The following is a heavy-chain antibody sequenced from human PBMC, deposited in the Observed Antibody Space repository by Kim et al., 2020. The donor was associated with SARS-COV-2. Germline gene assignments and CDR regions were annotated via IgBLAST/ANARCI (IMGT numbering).Heavy chain of an antibody. CDR1: GYSFTSYW. J-gene: IGHJ4*02. V-gene: IGHV5-10-1*01. CDR2: IDPSDSYT. D-gene: IGHD3-22*01. CDR3: AMSYYYDSSGYPYYFDY. Sequence: GESLEISCKGSGYSFTSYWISWVRQMPGKGLGWMGRIDPSDSYTNYSPSFQGHVTISADKSISTAYLQWSSLKASDTAMYYCAMSYYYDSSGYPYYFDYWGQGTLVTVSS.